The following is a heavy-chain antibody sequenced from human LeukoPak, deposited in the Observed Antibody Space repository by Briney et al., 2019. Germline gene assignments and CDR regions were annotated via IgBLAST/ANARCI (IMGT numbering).Heavy chain of an antibody. J-gene: IGHJ4*02. D-gene: IGHD3-16*01. CDR3: ARGYYEAFDY. V-gene: IGHV4-59*01. CDR2: VDYNGAT. Sequence: SETLSLTCAVSGASINSDHWNWIRQLPGKGLEWIGNVDYNGATKYNPSLQSRVTISLDTSNNQFSLTLASVTAADTALYFCARGYYEAFDYWAQGRLVTVSS. CDR1: GASINSDH.